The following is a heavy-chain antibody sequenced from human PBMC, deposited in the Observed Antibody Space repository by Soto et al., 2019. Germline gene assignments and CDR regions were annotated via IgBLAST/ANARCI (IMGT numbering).Heavy chain of an antibody. CDR2: INHSGST. Sequence: QVQLQQWGAGLLKPSETLSLTCAVYGGSFSGYYWSWIRQPPGKGLEWIGEINHSGSTNYNPSLKSRVTRSVDTSKNQFSLKLSSVTAADTAVYYCARGLRRIQHDYWGQGTLVTVSS. CDR1: GGSFSGYY. CDR3: ARGLRRIQHDY. D-gene: IGHD5-18*01. J-gene: IGHJ4*02. V-gene: IGHV4-34*01.